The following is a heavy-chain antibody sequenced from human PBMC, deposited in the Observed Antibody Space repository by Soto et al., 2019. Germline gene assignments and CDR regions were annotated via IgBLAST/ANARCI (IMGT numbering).Heavy chain of an antibody. CDR1: GYPVTAYY. V-gene: IGHV1-2*02. CDR2: INPATGAA. J-gene: IGHJ3*02. Sequence: QLHLVQSGAVVKKPGASVTVSCSASGYPVTAYYMHWVRQAPGRGLEWMGGINPATGAATYTQTFKGRVTMTRDTSTSTVFMELGGLPSEDTAVFYWARGGGVGVAGSAAFDMWGQGTLVSVSS. D-gene: IGHD3-3*01. CDR3: ARGGGVGVAGSAAFDM.